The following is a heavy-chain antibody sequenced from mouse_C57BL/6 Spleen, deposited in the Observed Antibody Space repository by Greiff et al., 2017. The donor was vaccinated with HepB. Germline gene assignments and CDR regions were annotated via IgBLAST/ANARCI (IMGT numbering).Heavy chain of an antibody. V-gene: IGHV7-3*01. D-gene: IGHD2-1*01. CDR1: GFTFTDYY. CDR2: IRNKANGYTT. J-gene: IGHJ4*01. CDR3: ARYYGNYLYYAMDY. Sequence: EVKLVESGGGLVQPGGSLSLSCAASGFTFTDYYMSWVRQPPGKALEWLGFIRNKANGYTTEYSASVKGRFTISRDNSQSILYLQMNALRAEDSATYYCARYYGNYLYYAMDYWGQGTSVTVSS.